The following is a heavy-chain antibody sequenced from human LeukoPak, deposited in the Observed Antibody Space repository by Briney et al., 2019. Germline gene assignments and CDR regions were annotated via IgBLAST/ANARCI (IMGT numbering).Heavy chain of an antibody. Sequence: GGSLRLSCAASGFTFSSYAMSWVRQAPGKGLEWVSAISGSGGSTYYADSVKGRFTISRDNSKNTLHLQMNSLRAEDTAVYYCAKAIYYDSSGHFDYWGQGTLVTVSS. D-gene: IGHD3-22*01. CDR2: ISGSGGST. V-gene: IGHV3-23*01. J-gene: IGHJ4*02. CDR1: GFTFSSYA. CDR3: AKAIYYDSSGHFDY.